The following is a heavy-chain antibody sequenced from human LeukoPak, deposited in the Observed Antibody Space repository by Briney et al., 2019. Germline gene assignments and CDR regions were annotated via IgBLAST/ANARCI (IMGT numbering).Heavy chain of an antibody. CDR2: INHSGST. Sequence: SETLSLTCAAYGGSFSGYYWSWIRQPPGKGLEWIGEINHSGSTNYNPSLKGRVTISVDTSKNQFSLKLSSVTAADTAVYYCARGQRGYSGYAYDYWGQGTLVTVSS. V-gene: IGHV4-34*01. J-gene: IGHJ4*02. CDR1: GGSFSGYY. D-gene: IGHD5-12*01. CDR3: ARGQRGYSGYAYDY.